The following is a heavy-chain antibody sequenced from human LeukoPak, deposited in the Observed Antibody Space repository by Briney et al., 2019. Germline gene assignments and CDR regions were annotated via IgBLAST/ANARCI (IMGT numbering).Heavy chain of an antibody. Sequence: ASVKVSCKASGYTFTGYYMHWVRQAPGQGLEWMGWINPNSGGTNYAQKFQGRVTMTRDTSISTAYMELRRLRSDDTAVYYCARLKYSGSYVDLDYWGQGTLVTVSS. J-gene: IGHJ4*02. CDR3: ARLKYSGSYVDLDY. CDR2: INPNSGGT. CDR1: GYTFTGYY. V-gene: IGHV1-2*02. D-gene: IGHD1-26*01.